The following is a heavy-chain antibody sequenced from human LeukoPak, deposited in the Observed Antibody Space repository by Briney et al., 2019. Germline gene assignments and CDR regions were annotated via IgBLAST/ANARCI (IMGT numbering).Heavy chain of an antibody. J-gene: IGHJ6*02. D-gene: IGHD6-19*01. CDR1: GGSFSGYY. Sequence: PSETLSLTCAVYGGSFSGYYWSWIRQPPGEGLEWIGEINHSGSTNYNPSLKSRVTISVDTSKNQFSLKLSSVTAADTAVYYCARVYLDLPYSSGWSEPDYYYYYGMDVWGQGTTVTVSS. V-gene: IGHV4-34*01. CDR2: INHSGST. CDR3: ARVYLDLPYSSGWSEPDYYYYYGMDV.